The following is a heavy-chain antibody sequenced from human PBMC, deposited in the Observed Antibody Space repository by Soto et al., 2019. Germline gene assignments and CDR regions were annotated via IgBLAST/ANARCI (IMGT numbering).Heavy chain of an antibody. CDR1: GGSISSTSYY. CDR2: IYYLGSS. J-gene: IGHJ4*02. V-gene: IGHV4-39*01. Sequence: LFLTCTVSGGSISSTSYYWGWVRQPPGKGLEWIGCIYYLGSSYYSPSLKSRVTISVDTSKNEFSLKLTSVTAADTAVYYCARHDGRIPGDNDSWGQGTLVTVSS. D-gene: IGHD3-10*01. CDR3: ARHDGRIPGDNDS.